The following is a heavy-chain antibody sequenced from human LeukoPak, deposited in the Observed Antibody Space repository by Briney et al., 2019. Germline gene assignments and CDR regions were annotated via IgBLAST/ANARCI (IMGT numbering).Heavy chain of an antibody. CDR3: ARVSSNSRGDYFDY. D-gene: IGHD4-23*01. Sequence: SVNVSCKASGGTFCSFAIRSVREGPQQGVEWRGRIIPILGIANYAQKFQGRITITADKSTSTAYMELSSLRSEDTAVYYCARVSSNSRGDYFDYWGQGTLVTVSS. J-gene: IGHJ4*02. V-gene: IGHV1-69*04. CDR1: GGTFCSFA. CDR2: IIPILGIA.